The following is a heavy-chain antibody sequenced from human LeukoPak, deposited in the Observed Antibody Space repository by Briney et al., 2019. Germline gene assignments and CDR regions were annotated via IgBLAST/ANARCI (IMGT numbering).Heavy chain of an antibody. V-gene: IGHV1-69-2*01. D-gene: IGHD3-10*01. Sequence: ASVKVSCKASGYTFTDYYMHWVQQAPGKGVEWMGRVDPEDGETIYAEKFQGRVTITADTSTDTAYMELSSLRSEDTAVYYCATAYGPYWGQGTLVTVSS. CDR3: ATAYGPY. CDR2: VDPEDGET. J-gene: IGHJ4*02. CDR1: GYTFTDYY.